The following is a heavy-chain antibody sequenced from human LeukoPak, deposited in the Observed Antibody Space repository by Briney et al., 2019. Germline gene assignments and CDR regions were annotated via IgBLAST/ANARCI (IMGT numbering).Heavy chain of an antibody. J-gene: IGHJ6*03. D-gene: IGHD3-9*01. Sequence: SETLSLTCTVSGGSISSYYWSWIRQPPGKGLEWIGYIYYSGSTNYNPSLKSRVTISVDTSKNQFSLKLSSVTAADTAVYYCARYVLRYFDSANQPSSYYMDVWGKGTTVTISS. CDR1: GGSISSYY. CDR2: IYYSGST. CDR3: ARYVLRYFDSANQPSSYYMDV. V-gene: IGHV4-59*01.